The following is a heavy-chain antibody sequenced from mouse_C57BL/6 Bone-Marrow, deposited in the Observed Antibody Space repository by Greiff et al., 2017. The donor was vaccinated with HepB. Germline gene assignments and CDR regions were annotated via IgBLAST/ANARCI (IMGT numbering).Heavy chain of an antibody. CDR3: ARSAYYGSSPWFAY. J-gene: IGHJ3*01. CDR1: GYTFTDYY. Sequence: VQLQQSGPELVKPGASVKISCKASGYTFTDYYINWVKQRPGHGLEWIGEILPGSGSTNYNEKFKGKATFTADTSSNTAYMQLSSLTTEDSAIYYCARSAYYGSSPWFAYWGQGTLVTVSA. V-gene: IGHV1-9*01. D-gene: IGHD1-1*01. CDR2: ILPGSGST.